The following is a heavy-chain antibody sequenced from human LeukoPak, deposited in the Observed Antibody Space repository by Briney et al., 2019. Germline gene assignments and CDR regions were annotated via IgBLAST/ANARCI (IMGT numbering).Heavy chain of an antibody. CDR3: ARDLIVVVPAASIYYYGMDV. CDR1: GYTFTSYG. V-gene: IGHV1-18*04. J-gene: IGHJ6*04. D-gene: IGHD2-2*01. CDR2: ISAYNGNT. Sequence: ASVKVSCKASGYTFTSYGISWVRQAPGQGLEWMGWISAYNGNTNYAQKLQGRVTMTTDTSTSTAYMELRSLGSDDTAVYYCARDLIVVVPAASIYYYGMDVWGKGTTVTVSS.